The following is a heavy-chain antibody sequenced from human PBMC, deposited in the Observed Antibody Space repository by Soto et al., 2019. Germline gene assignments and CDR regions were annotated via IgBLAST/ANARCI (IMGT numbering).Heavy chain of an antibody. D-gene: IGHD2-15*01. CDR3: ARGSLGYCSGGSCYSDYFDY. J-gene: IGHJ4*02. Sequence: SETLSLTCTVSGGPISSGGYYWSWIRQHPGKGLEWIGYIYYSGSTYYNPSLKSRVTISVDTSKNQLSLKLSSVTAADTAVYYCARGSLGYCSGGSCYSDYFDYWGQGTLVTVSS. CDR1: GGPISSGGYY. V-gene: IGHV4-31*03. CDR2: IYYSGST.